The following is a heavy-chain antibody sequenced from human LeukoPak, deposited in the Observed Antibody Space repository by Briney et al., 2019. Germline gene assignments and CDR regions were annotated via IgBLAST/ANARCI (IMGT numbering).Heavy chain of an antibody. D-gene: IGHD2-2*01. CDR2: ISSSSSYT. V-gene: IGHV3-11*06. J-gene: IGHJ3*02. CDR3: ARDCSSTSCSDDAFDI. Sequence: GGSLRLSCAASGFTFSDYYMSWIRQAPGKGLEWVSYISSSSSYTNYVDSVKGRFTISRDNAKNSLYLQMNSLRAEDTAVYYCARDCSSTSCSDDAFDIWGQGTMVTVSS. CDR1: GFTFSDYY.